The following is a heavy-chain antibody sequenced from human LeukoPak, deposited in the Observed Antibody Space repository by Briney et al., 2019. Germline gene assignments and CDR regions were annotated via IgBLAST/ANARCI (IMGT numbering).Heavy chain of an antibody. J-gene: IGHJ4*02. Sequence: GGSLRLSCAASGFTFSSYSMNWVRQAPGKGLEWVSSISSSSSYIYYADSVKGRFTISRDNAKNSLYLQMNSLRAEDTAVYYCARDPSGYYDILTGYFDYWGQGTLVTVSS. CDR1: GFTFSSYS. CDR3: ARDPSGYYDILTGYFDY. D-gene: IGHD3-9*01. CDR2: ISSSSSYI. V-gene: IGHV3-21*01.